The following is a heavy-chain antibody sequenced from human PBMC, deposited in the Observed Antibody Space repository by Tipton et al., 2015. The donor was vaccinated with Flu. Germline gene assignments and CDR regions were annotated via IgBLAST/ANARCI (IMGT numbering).Heavy chain of an antibody. Sequence: SLRLSCAASGFTFSDYWMTWVRRPPGKGLEWVANINQGGSKEYYVDSVKGRFTISRDNAKNSVYLQMSSLRGEDMAVYYCVRGIASAASTWGQGTMVTVSS. CDR1: GFTFSDYW. D-gene: IGHD6-13*01. CDR2: INQGGSKE. CDR3: VRGIASAAST. V-gene: IGHV3-7*03. J-gene: IGHJ3*01.